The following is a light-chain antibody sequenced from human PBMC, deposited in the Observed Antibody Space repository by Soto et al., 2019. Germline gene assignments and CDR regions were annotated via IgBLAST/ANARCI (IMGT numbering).Light chain of an antibody. CDR2: DVS. CDR1: SSDVGGYNY. CDR3: SSYTSSSTGV. J-gene: IGLJ1*01. V-gene: IGLV2-14*01. Sequence: QSALTQPASVSGSPGQSITISCTGTSSDVGGYNYVSWYQQHPGKAPKLMIYDVSTRPSGVSNRFSGSKSGNTASLTISGLQAEDEADYYCSSYTSSSTGVFGTGHKVTVL.